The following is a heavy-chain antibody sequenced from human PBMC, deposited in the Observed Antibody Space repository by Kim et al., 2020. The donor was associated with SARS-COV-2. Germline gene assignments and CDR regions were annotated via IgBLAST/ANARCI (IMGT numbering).Heavy chain of an antibody. J-gene: IGHJ4*02. V-gene: IGHV3-15*01. D-gene: IGHD3-10*01. CDR2: T. CDR3: TTMVRGVPFDY. Sequence: TDYAAPVKGRFTSSRDDSNNTLYLQMNSLKTEDTAVYYCTTMVRGVPFDYWGQGTLVTVSS.